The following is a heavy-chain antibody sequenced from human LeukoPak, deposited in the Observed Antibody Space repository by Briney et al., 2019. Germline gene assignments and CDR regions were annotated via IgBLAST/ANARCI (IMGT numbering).Heavy chain of an antibody. J-gene: IGHJ5*01. D-gene: IGHD1-26*01. Sequence: PSETLSLTCNVSGDSIGSSSYYWGWIRQTPEKGLEWIGSIFYSGSTYYTPSLKSRVTMTLDTSKNQFSLRLTSVTAADMAVYYCARQVAIVEPTDPNWFDSWGQGTLVTVSS. V-gene: IGHV4-39*07. CDR1: GDSIGSSSYY. CDR3: ARQVAIVEPTDPNWFDS. CDR2: IFYSGST.